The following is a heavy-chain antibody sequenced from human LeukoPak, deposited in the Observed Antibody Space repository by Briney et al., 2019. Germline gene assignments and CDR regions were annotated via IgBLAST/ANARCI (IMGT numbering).Heavy chain of an antibody. CDR3: AREGNYYGSGSYGFDP. CDR2: IIPIFGTA. D-gene: IGHD3-10*01. J-gene: IGHJ5*02. V-gene: IGHV1-69*13. CDR1: GGTFSSYA. Sequence: SVKVSCKASGGTFSSYAISWVRQAPGQGLEWMGGIIPIFGTANYAQKFQGRVTITADESTSTAYMELSSLRSEDTAVYYCAREGNYYGSGSYGFDPWGQGTLVTVSS.